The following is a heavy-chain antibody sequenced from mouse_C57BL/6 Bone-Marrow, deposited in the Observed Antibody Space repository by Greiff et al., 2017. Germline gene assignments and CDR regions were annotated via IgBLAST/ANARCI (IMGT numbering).Heavy chain of an antibody. Sequence: QVHVKQSGAELVRPGTSVKVSCKASGYAFTNYLIEWVKPRPGQGLEWIGVLNPGSGGTNYNEKFKGKATLTADKSSSTAYMQLSSLTSEDSAVYFCARSKNWDSWFAYGGQGTLVTVSA. V-gene: IGHV1-54*01. CDR1: GYAFTNYL. D-gene: IGHD4-1*01. CDR2: LNPGSGGT. CDR3: ARSKNWDSWFAY. J-gene: IGHJ3*01.